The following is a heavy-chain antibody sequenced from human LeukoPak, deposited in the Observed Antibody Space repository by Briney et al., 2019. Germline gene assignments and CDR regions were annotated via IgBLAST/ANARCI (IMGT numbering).Heavy chain of an antibody. J-gene: IGHJ6*02. CDR1: GYTFTSYA. V-gene: IGHV1-3*01. CDR3: ARDLRDLWFGAYYYYGMDV. Sequence: ASVKVSCKASGYTFTSYAMHWVRQAPGQRLEWMGWINAGNGNTKYSQKFQGRVTITRDTSASTAYMELSSLRSEDTAVYYCARDLRDLWFGAYYYYGMDVWGQGTTVTVSS. CDR2: INAGNGNT. D-gene: IGHD3-10*01.